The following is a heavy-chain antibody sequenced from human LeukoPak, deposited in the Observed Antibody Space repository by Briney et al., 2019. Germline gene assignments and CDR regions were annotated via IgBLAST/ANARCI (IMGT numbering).Heavy chain of an antibody. D-gene: IGHD1-26*01. V-gene: IGHV4-59*08. J-gene: IGHJ4*02. CDR2: IYYSGST. CDR3: ARGEQSIDY. CDR1: GGSISSNY. Sequence: SETLSLTCTVSGGSISSNYWSWIRQPPGKGLEWIGYIYYSGSTYYNPSLKSRVTIPVDTSKNQFSLKLSSVTAADTAVYYCARGEQSIDYWGQGTLVTVSS.